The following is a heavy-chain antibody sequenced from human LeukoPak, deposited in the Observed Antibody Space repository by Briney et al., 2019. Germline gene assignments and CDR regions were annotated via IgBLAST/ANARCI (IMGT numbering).Heavy chain of an antibody. J-gene: IGHJ6*03. Sequence: PSETLSLTCTVSGGSISSYYWSWIRQPAGKGLEWIGRIYTSGSTNYNPSLKSRVTMSVDTSKNQFSLKLSSVTAADTAVYCCARVAEYCSSTSCYEEYYYYYMNVWGKGTTVTVSS. CDR3: ARVAEYCSSTSCYEEYYYYYMNV. CDR1: GGSISSYY. CDR2: IYTSGST. V-gene: IGHV4-4*07. D-gene: IGHD2-2*01.